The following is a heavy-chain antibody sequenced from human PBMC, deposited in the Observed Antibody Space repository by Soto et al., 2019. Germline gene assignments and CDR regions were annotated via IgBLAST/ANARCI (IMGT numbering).Heavy chain of an antibody. D-gene: IGHD3-3*01. CDR2: MNPNSGNT. CDR3: ARSDYDFWSGYYYALYYYGMDV. V-gene: IGHV1-8*01. CDR1: GYTFTSYD. Sequence: ASVKVSCKASGYTFTSYDINWGRQATGQGLEWMGWMNPNSGNTGYAQKFQGRVTMTRNTSISTAYMELSSLRSEDTAVYYCARSDYDFWSGYYYALYYYGMDVWGQGTTVTVSS. J-gene: IGHJ6*02.